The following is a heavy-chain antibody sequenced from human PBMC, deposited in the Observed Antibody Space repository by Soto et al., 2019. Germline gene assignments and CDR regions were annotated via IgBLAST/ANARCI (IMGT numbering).Heavy chain of an antibody. J-gene: IGHJ4*02. CDR2: IYYSGST. CDR1: GGSISSSSYY. D-gene: IGHD3-10*01. CDR3: VRVIGITMVRGVIPRGGYFDY. V-gene: IGHV4-39*01. Sequence: PAETLSLTCTVSGGSISSSSYYWGWIRQRPGKGREWIGSIYYSGSTYCNPSLKSRVTICVDTSKNQFCLKLSSVTAGDTAVYYCVRVIGITMVRGVIPRGGYFDYWGQGTLVTVSS.